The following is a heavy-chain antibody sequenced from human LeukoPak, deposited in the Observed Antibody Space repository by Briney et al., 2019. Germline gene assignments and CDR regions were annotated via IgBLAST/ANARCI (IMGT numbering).Heavy chain of an antibody. Sequence: PGGSLRLSCAASGFTFSSYSMNWVRQAPGKGLEWVSSISGSSNYIYYADSVKGRFTISRDNAKNSLYLQMNSLRAEDTAVYYCVRDMTTVTTCYLQYWGQGTLVTVSS. V-gene: IGHV3-21*01. CDR1: GFTFSSYS. CDR2: ISGSSNYI. D-gene: IGHD4-17*01. J-gene: IGHJ1*01. CDR3: VRDMTTVTTCYLQY.